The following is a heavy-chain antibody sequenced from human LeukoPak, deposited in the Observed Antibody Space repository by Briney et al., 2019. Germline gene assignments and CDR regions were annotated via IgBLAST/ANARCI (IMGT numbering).Heavy chain of an antibody. CDR1: GGSISSYY. J-gene: IGHJ4*02. CDR2: IYYSGST. CDR3: AILTGEYYFDY. V-gene: IGHV4-59*01. Sequence: SETLSLTCTVSGGSISSYYWSWIRQPPGKGLEWIGYIYYSGSTNYSPSLKSRVTISVDTSKNQFSLKLSSVTAADTAVYYCAILTGEYYFDYWGQGTLVTVSS. D-gene: IGHD7-27*01.